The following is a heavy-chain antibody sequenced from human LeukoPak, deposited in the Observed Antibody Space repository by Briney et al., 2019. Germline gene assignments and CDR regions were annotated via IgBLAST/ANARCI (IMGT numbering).Heavy chain of an antibody. J-gene: IGHJ1*01. CDR1: GFTFSSYS. V-gene: IGHV3-20*04. Sequence: GGSLRLSCAAPGFTFSSYSMNWVRQAPGKGLEWVSSITSNGGYTGYADSVKGRFTISRDNAKNSLYLQMNSLRAEDTALYYCAGTYYYDSSGFYPEFFQHWGQGTLAIISS. CDR2: ITSNGGYT. D-gene: IGHD3-22*01. CDR3: AGTYYYDSSGFYPEFFQH.